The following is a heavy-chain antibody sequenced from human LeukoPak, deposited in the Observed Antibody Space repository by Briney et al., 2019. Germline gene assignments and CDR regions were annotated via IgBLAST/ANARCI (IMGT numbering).Heavy chain of an antibody. CDR1: GFTFSDHY. CDR3: ARTIRGY. D-gene: IGHD3-10*01. Sequence: GGSLRLSCEASGFTFSDHYMTWVRQAPGKGLEWVANIKEDGSEKHYVDSVKGRFTISRDNAKNSLYLQMNSLRAEDTAVYYCARTIRGYWGQGTLVTVSS. V-gene: IGHV3-7*01. CDR2: IKEDGSEK. J-gene: IGHJ4*02.